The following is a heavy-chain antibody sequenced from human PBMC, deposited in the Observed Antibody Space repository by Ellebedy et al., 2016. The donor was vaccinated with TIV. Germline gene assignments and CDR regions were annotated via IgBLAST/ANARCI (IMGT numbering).Heavy chain of an antibody. CDR3: ARIGYCGGGSCYDY. V-gene: IGHV3-48*02. D-gene: IGHD2-15*01. Sequence: GGSLRLSXAASGFTFSRYSMNWVRQAPGKGLEWVSYISSSSSTIYYADSVKGRFTISRDNAKNSLYLQMNSLRDEDTAVYYCARIGYCGGGSCYDYWGQGTLVTVSS. J-gene: IGHJ4*02. CDR2: ISSSSSTI. CDR1: GFTFSRYS.